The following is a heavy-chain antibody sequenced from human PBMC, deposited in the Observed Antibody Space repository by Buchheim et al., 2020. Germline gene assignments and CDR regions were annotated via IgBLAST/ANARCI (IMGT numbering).Heavy chain of an antibody. D-gene: IGHD6-19*01. V-gene: IGHV3-30*04. CDR2: ISYDGKNK. CDR3: ATNAVAGHEGY. Sequence: VQVVESGGGVVQPGRSLRLSCGASGFPFSIYTMNWVRQAPGKGLEWVAVISYDGKNKDYAESGKGRFTISRDNSKHKVGLEMNSLRGDDTAVYYCATNAVAGHEGYWGQGT. CDR1: GFPFSIYT. J-gene: IGHJ4*03.